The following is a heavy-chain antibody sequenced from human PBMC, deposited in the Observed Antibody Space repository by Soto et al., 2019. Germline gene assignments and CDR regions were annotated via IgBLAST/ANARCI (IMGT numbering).Heavy chain of an antibody. CDR2: ISGSGGST. CDR3: AKGRSVATYWVAFDI. CDR1: GFTFSSYA. J-gene: IGHJ3*02. D-gene: IGHD5-12*01. V-gene: IGHV3-23*01. Sequence: EVQLLESGGGLVQPGGSLRLSCAASGFTFSSYAMSWVRQAPGKGLEWVSAISGSGGSTYYADSVKGRFTISRDNSRNSLYLQRTRLGAEDTAVYYCAKGRSVATYWVAFDIWGQGTMVTVSS.